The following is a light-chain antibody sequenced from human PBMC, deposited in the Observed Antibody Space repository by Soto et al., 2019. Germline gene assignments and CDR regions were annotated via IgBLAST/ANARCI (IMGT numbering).Light chain of an antibody. Sequence: EIVLTQSPGTLSLSPGERATLSCRASQSVSSTYLAWYQQKPGQAPRLLIYGASSRATGIPDRFSGSGSGTDFTLTISRLEPEDFAVYYCQQYGRLGTFGPGTKVDIK. V-gene: IGKV3-20*01. CDR3: QQYGRLGT. CDR1: QSVSSTY. J-gene: IGKJ3*01. CDR2: GAS.